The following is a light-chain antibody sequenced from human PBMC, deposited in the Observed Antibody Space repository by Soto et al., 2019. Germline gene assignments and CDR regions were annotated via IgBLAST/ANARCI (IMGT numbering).Light chain of an antibody. CDR3: QQYNNWPQT. CDR2: GAS. J-gene: IGKJ1*01. Sequence: EIVMTQSPATLSMSPGETATLSCRASQRVSSTLAWYQQKPGQAPRLLIYGASTRATGIPVRFSGSGSGTEFTLTISGLQSEDFAVYYCQQYNNWPQTFGQGTKVEIK. CDR1: QRVSST. V-gene: IGKV3-15*01.